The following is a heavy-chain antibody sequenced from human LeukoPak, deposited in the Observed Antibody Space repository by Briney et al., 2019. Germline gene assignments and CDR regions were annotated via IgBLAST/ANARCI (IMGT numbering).Heavy chain of an antibody. CDR2: ISGSGGST. J-gene: IGHJ4*02. V-gene: IGHV3-23*01. CDR1: GFTFSSYA. D-gene: IGHD3-22*01. CDR3: ARAATIVVVIAYYFDY. Sequence: PGGSLRLSCAASGFTFSSYAMSWVRQAPGKGLEWVSAISGSGGSTYYADSVKGRFTISRDNSKNTLYLQMNSLRAEDTAVYYCARAATIVVVIAYYFDYWGQGTLVTVSS.